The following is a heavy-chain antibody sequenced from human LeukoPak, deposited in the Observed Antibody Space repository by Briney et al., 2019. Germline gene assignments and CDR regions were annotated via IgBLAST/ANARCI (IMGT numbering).Heavy chain of an antibody. Sequence: GGSLRLSCAASGFTFSNYWMSWVRQAPGKGLEWVANIKQDGSEKYYVDSVKGRFTISRDNAKNSLYLQMNSLRAEDTAVYYCAREGGSYPHNWFDPWGQGTLVTVSS. D-gene: IGHD1-26*01. CDR1: GFTFSNYW. J-gene: IGHJ5*02. CDR2: IKQDGSEK. CDR3: AREGGSYPHNWFDP. V-gene: IGHV3-7*01.